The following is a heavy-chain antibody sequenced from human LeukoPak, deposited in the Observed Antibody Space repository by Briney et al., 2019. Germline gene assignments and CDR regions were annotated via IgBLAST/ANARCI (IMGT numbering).Heavy chain of an antibody. CDR2: ISYDGSNK. J-gene: IGHJ4*02. CDR1: GFTFSSYA. V-gene: IGHV3-30-3*01. CDR3: AKVGSWFGELLLYYFDY. D-gene: IGHD3-10*01. Sequence: GRSLRLSCAASGFTFSSYAMHWVRQAPGKGLEWVAVISYDGSNKYYADSVKGRFTISRDNAKNSLYLQMNSLRAEDTAVYYCAKVGSWFGELLLYYFDYWGQGTLVTVSS.